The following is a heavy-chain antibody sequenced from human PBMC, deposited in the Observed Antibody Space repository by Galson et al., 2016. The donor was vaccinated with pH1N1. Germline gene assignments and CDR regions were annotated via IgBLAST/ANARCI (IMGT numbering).Heavy chain of an antibody. J-gene: IGHJ4*02. CDR1: GFTFSDYY. CDR2: ISSSGNTI. CDR3: AGYCSCGSCSGSYYYFDT. Sequence: SLRLSCAASGFTFSDYYMSWIRQAPGKGLEWLSYISSSGNTIYYADSVKGRFTISRDNARNSLYLQMNSLRAEDTALYYCAGYCSCGSCSGSYYYFDTWGQGTLVTVSS. V-gene: IGHV3-11*01. D-gene: IGHD2-15*01.